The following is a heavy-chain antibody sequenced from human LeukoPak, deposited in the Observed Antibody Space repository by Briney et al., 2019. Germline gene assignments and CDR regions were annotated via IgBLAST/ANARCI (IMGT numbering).Heavy chain of an antibody. D-gene: IGHD4/OR15-4a*01. CDR3: ARGRPYDARDY. CDR2: MNPNSGNT. Sequence: ASVKVSCKXSGYTFTSNDINWVRQATRQGLEWMGWMNPNSGNTGYAQKFQGRVTMTRNTSISTAYMELSSLRSEDTAVYYCARGRPYDARDYWGQGTLVTVSS. V-gene: IGHV1-8*01. J-gene: IGHJ4*02. CDR1: GYTFTSND.